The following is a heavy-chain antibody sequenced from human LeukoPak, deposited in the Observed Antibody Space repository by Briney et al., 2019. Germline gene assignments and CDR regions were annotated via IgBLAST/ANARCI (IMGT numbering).Heavy chain of an antibody. CDR2: ISGDSDNK. D-gene: IGHD3-10*01. V-gene: IGHV3-43*02. CDR1: GFNVSAYA. CDR3: AIAYESGSFYRAFAY. J-gene: IGHJ4*02. Sequence: GGSLRLSRAASGFNVSAYAMYWVRHPPGKSLDWVSLISGDSDNKYSAASVKGRFAISRDNSKNSLYLQMNSLTTEDTALYYCAIAYESGSFYRAFAYWGQGALVTVSS.